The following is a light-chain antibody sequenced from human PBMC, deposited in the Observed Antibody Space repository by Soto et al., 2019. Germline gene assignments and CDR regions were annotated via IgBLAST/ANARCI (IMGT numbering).Light chain of an antibody. J-gene: IGLJ3*02. CDR2: DLN. CDR1: SSDVSAYDY. Sequence: QSALTQPRSVSGSPGQSVTISCTGTSSDVSAYDYVSWYQHHPGRPPKLIIYDLNKRPSGVPDRFSGSKSGNTASLTISGLQAEDEANYYCGSFAGPVWVFGGGTKVTVL. CDR3: GSFAGPVWV. V-gene: IGLV2-11*01.